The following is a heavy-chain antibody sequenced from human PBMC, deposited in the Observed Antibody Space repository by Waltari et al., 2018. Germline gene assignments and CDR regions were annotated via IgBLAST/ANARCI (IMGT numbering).Heavy chain of an antibody. D-gene: IGHD5-12*01. CDR2: IYYSAGT. CDR3: ARHWKRNGYRFDP. V-gene: IGHV4-39*01. Sequence: QLQLQESGPGLMKPSETLSLTCTVSGGSISRSSYYLGWIRQSPGKGLEWIASIYYSAGTYYNPTLESRVTISRGTSKEQFSLRLASVTAADTAVYYCARHWKRNGYRFDPWGQGTLVTVSS. J-gene: IGHJ5*02. CDR1: GGSISRSSYY.